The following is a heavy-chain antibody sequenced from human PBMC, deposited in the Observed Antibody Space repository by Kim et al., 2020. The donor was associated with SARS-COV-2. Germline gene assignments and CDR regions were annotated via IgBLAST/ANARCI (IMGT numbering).Heavy chain of an antibody. Sequence: GGSLRLSCTGFEFSLTNSWISWIRQTPGKGLEWVAMINPDTTNQGYMESVRGRFTISRDNAKNSVYLQMSNLRVEDTALYYCARDPAYGAVDYWGHGTLVTVSS. CDR1: EFSLTNSW. CDR3: ARDPAYGAVDY. J-gene: IGHJ4*01. D-gene: IGHD3-16*01. CDR2: INPDTTNQ. V-gene: IGHV3-7*01.